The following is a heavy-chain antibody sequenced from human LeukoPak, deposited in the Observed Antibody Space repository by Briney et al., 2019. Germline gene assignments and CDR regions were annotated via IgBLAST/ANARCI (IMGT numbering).Heavy chain of an antibody. CDR1: GFTVSSYY. CDR2: IYSGGST. D-gene: IGHD4-11*01. J-gene: IGHJ6*02. CDR3: ARSYSNHLFGMDV. V-gene: IGHV3-66*01. Sequence: PGGSLRLSGAASGFTVSSYYMTWVRQAPGKGLEWVSVIYSGGSTYYADSMKGRFAISRDSSKNTLFLQMNSLRAEDTAVYYCARSYSNHLFGMDVWGQGTTVTVS.